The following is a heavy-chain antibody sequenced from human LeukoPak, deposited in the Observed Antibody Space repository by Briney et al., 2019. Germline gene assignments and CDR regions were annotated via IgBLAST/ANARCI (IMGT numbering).Heavy chain of an antibody. CDR3: AKDSPVCTY. CDR1: GFTFSIYS. V-gene: IGHV3-48*01. D-gene: IGHD2-8*01. J-gene: IGHJ4*02. Sequence: GGSLRLSCAASGFTFSIYSMNWVRQAPGKGLEWVSYISSSSSTIYYADSVRGRFTVSRDNAKNSLYLQMNSLRAEDTAVYYCAKDSPVCTYWGQGTLVTVSS. CDR2: ISSSSSTI.